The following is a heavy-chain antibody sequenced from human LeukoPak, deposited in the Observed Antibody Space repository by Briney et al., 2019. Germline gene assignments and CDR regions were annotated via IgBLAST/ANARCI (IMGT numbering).Heavy chain of an antibody. CDR1: GFTFSDYY. CDR3: ASTYYDFWSGYYNYYYGMDV. J-gene: IGHJ6*02. CDR2: ISSSGSTI. D-gene: IGHD3-3*01. V-gene: IGHV3-11*01. Sequence: GGSLRLSCAASGFTFSDYYMSWIRQAPGKGLEWVSYISSSGSTIYYADSVKGRFTIPRDNAKNSLYLQMNSLRAEDTAVYYCASTYYDFWSGYYNYYYGMDVWGQGTTVTVSS.